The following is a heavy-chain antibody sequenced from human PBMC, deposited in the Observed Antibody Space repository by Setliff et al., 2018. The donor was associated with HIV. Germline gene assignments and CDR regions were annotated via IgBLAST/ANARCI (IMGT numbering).Heavy chain of an antibody. CDR3: ARNHLNYASGNTKTSGAYYFDS. D-gene: IGHD3-10*01. V-gene: IGHV5-51*01. CDR1: GYSFSTYW. CDR2: IYPDDSDA. J-gene: IGHJ4*02. Sequence: GASLTLSCKGSGYSFSTYWIAWVRQMPGRGLEVMGLIYPDDSDARYNPSFQGQVTIPADKSISTAYLQLSSLKASDSAIFYCARNHLNYASGNTKTSGAYYFDSWGQGTLVTVSS.